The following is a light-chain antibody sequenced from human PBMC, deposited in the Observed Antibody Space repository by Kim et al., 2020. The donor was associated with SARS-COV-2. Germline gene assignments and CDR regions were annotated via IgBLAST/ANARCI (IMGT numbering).Light chain of an antibody. CDR3: QVWDSSTGV. Sequence: SVALGQTARITCGGNNIGSKNVHWYQQKPGQAPVLVIYRDSNRPSGIPERFSGSNSGNTATLTISRVQAGDEADYYCQVWDSSTGVFGGGTQLTVL. V-gene: IGLV3-9*01. CDR1: NIGSKN. CDR2: RDS. J-gene: IGLJ3*02.